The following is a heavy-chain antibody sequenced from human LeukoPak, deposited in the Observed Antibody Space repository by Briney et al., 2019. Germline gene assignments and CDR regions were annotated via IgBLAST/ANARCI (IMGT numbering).Heavy chain of an antibody. CDR2: INPNSGGT. V-gene: IGHV1-2*02. D-gene: IGHD1-26*01. J-gene: IGHJ1*01. Sequence: ASVKVSCKASGYTFTGYYMHWVRQAPGQGLEWMGWINPNSGGTNYAQKFQGRVTMTRDTSISTAYMELSRLRSEDTAVYYCARANVRNWEPPHEYFQHWGQGTLVTVSS. CDR1: GYTFTGYY. CDR3: ARANVRNWEPPHEYFQH.